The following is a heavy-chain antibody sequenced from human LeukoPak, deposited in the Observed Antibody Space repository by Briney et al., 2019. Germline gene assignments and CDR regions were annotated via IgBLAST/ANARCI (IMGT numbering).Heavy chain of an antibody. V-gene: IGHV1-69*05. CDR1: GGTFSRYA. D-gene: IGHD1-26*01. CDR3: ALLGPIVGASLWFDP. CDR2: IIPIFGTA. Sequence: AASVKLSCKASGGTFSRYAISWVRQAPGQGLEWMGGIIPIFGTANYAQKFQGRVTITTDESTSTAYMELSSLRSEDTAVYYCALLGPIVGASLWFDPWGQGTLVTVSS. J-gene: IGHJ5*02.